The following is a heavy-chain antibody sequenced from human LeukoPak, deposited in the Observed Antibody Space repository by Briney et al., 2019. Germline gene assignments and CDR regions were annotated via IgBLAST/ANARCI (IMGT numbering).Heavy chain of an antibody. Sequence: SETLSLTCTVSGGSISSYYWSWIRQPPGKGLEWIGYVYYSGDTNYSPSLKSRVSMSVDTSKNQFSLKLNSVTAADTAVYYCARVGTALVYYDLDVWGQGTTVTVSS. CDR3: ARVGTALVYYDLDV. V-gene: IGHV4-59*01. D-gene: IGHD1-1*01. CDR1: GGSISSYY. J-gene: IGHJ6*02. CDR2: VYYSGDT.